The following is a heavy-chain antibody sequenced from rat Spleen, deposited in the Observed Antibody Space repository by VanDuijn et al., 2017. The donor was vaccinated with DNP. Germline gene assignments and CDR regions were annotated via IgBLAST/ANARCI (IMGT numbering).Heavy chain of an antibody. CDR1: GYSINRSYR. CDR2: VNSAGTT. Sequence: EVQLQESGPGLVKPSQSLSLTCSVTGYSINRSYRWNWIRKFPGNKLEWMGSVNSAGTTNYNPSLKSRISITRDTSKNQFFLQVNSVISEDTATYYCARSGYSSGGSWFAYWGQGTLVAVSS. J-gene: IGHJ3*01. D-gene: IGHD1-1*01. CDR3: ARSGYSSGGSWFAY. V-gene: IGHV3-3*01.